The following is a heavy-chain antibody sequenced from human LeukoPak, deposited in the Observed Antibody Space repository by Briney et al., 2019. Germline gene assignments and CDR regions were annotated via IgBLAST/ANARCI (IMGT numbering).Heavy chain of an antibody. CDR3: AKSLDYGDSSFDY. V-gene: IGHV3-23*01. Sequence: GGSLRLSCAASGFTFSDYSMNWVRQAPGKGLEWVSAISGSGGSTYYADSVKGRFTISRDNSKNTLYLQMNSLRAEDTAVYYCAKSLDYGDSSFDYWGQGTLVTVSS. J-gene: IGHJ4*02. CDR1: GFTFSDYS. D-gene: IGHD4-17*01. CDR2: ISGSGGST.